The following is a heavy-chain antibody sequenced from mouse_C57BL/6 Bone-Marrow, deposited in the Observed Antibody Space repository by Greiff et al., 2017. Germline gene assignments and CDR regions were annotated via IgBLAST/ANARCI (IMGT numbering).Heavy chain of an antibody. V-gene: IGHV2-9-1*01. Sequence: VQLQQSGPGLVAPSQSLSITCTVSGFSLTSYAISWVRQPPGKGLEWLGVIWPGGGTNYNSALKSRLSISKDNSKSQVFFKMNSLPTDDTARYYCARTIYYDYDGGFAYRGQGTLVTVSA. CDR1: GFSLTSYA. D-gene: IGHD2-4*01. J-gene: IGHJ3*01. CDR2: IWPGGGT. CDR3: ARTIYYDYDGGFAY.